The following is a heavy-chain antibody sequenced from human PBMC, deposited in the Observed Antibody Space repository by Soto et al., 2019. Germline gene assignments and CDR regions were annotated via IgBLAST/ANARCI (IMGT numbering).Heavy chain of an antibody. CDR1: GGTIKTYT. D-gene: IGHD2-21*01. Sequence: VQFVQSGAELKKPGSSVRVSCRASGGTIKTYTLSWVRQAPGQGLEWMGAFIPSFPAPNFAQRFKGRLTLTADESTNTGFMELSGLRPEDTALYFCATGEVVPSFPNWLDTWGQGTHVIDSS. V-gene: IGHV1-69*12. CDR2: FIPSFPAP. J-gene: IGHJ5*02. CDR3: ATGEVVPSFPNWLDT.